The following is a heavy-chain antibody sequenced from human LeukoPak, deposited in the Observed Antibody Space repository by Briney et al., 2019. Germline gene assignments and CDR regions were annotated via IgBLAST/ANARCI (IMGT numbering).Heavy chain of an antibody. V-gene: IGHV1-2*06. CDR3: ARAERYSNNWYYFDY. Sequence: ASVKVSCKASGYTFTDYYIHWVRQAPGQGLEWMGRINPNSGGTNYAQKFQGRVTMTRDTSISTAYMELSRLRSDDTAVYYCARAERYSNNWYYFDYFGQGTLVTVSS. CDR2: INPNSGGT. CDR1: GYTFTDYY. J-gene: IGHJ4*02. D-gene: IGHD6-13*01.